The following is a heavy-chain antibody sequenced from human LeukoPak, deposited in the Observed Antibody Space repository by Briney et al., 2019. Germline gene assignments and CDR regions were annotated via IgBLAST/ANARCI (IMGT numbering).Heavy chain of an antibody. Sequence: GGPLRLSCAASGFTFSNYGMSWVRQAPGKGLEWVSGISGSGVITFYADSVKGRFTISRDNSRNTLFLQMNSLRAEDTAMYYCARDSGYNAFDYWGQGTLVTVSS. CDR3: ARDSGYNAFDY. CDR1: GFTFSNYG. CDR2: ISGSGVIT. J-gene: IGHJ4*02. D-gene: IGHD5-12*01. V-gene: IGHV3-23*01.